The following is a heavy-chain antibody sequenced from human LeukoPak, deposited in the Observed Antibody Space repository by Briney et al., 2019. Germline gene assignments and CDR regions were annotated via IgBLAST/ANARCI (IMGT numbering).Heavy chain of an antibody. J-gene: IGHJ4*02. CDR2: IRYDGSNK. V-gene: IGHV3-30*02. D-gene: IGHD6-25*01. Sequence: GGSLRLSCAASGFTFSSYGMHWVRQAPGKGLEWVAFIRYDGSNKYYADSVKGRFTIPRDNSKNTLYLQMNSLRAEDTAVYYCAKVGGLDKYYFDYWGQGTLVTVSS. CDR1: GFTFSSYG. CDR3: AKVGGLDKYYFDY.